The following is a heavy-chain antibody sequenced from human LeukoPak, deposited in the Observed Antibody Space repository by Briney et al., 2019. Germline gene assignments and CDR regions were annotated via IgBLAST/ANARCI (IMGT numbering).Heavy chain of an antibody. CDR2: IYPGDSDT. J-gene: IGHJ4*02. V-gene: IGHV5-51*01. CDR3: ARHLYSSSWHGATFDY. CDR1: GYSFTSYW. D-gene: IGHD6-13*01. Sequence: GESLKISCKGSGYSFTSYWIGWVRQMPGKGLEWMGIIYPGDSDTRYSPSFQGQVIISADKSISTAYLQWSSLKASDTAMYYCARHLYSSSWHGATFDYWGQGTLVTVSS.